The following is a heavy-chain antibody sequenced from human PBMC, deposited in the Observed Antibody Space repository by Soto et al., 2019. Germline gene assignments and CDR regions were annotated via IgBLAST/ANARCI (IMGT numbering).Heavy chain of an antibody. CDR1: GGSISSGGYY. D-gene: IGHD3-16*02. CDR2: IYYSGST. V-gene: IGHV4-31*03. J-gene: IGHJ4*02. Sequence: SETLSLTCTVSGGSISSGGYYWSWIRQHPGKGLEWIGYIYYSGSTYYNPSLKSRVTISVETSKNQFSLKLSSVTAADTAVYYCARGGLHLGELSFLYWGQGTLVTVSS. CDR3: ARGGLHLGELSFLY.